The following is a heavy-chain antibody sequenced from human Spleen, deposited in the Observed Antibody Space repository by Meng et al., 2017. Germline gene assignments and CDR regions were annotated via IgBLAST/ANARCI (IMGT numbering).Heavy chain of an antibody. CDR1: GFTVGSNY. J-gene: IGHJ1*01. D-gene: IGHD1-7*01. CDR3: ARDDVTGNYPEYFQH. Sequence: GESLRLSCAASGFTVGSNYLNWVRQAPGKGLEWVSVIYRDGGTYYADSVKGRFTISRDNSKNTLYLQMSSLRPEDTAVYYCARDDVTGNYPEYFQHWGQGTLVTVSS. V-gene: IGHV3-66*02. CDR2: IYRDGGT.